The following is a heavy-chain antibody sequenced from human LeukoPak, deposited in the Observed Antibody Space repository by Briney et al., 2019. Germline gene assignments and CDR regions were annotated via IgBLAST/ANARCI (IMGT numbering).Heavy chain of an antibody. CDR2: IIPIFGAA. CDR3: ARVGTGTNTPSYYYHYYGMDV. CDR1: GGTFSSYA. J-gene: IGHJ6*02. D-gene: IGHD1-7*01. Sequence: VASVKVSCKASGGTFSSYAISWVRQAPGQGLEWMGGIIPIFGAANYAQKFQGRVTITADESTSTAYMELSSLRSEDTAVYYCARVGTGTNTPSYYYHYYGMDVWGQGTTVTVSS. V-gene: IGHV1-69*13.